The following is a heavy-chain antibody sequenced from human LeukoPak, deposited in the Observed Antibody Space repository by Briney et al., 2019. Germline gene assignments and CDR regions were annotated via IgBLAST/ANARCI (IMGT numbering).Heavy chain of an antibody. D-gene: IGHD6-25*01. V-gene: IGHV3-21*06. CDR2: ISSGSHHK. CDR1: GFTLSRFS. Sequence: GGSLRLSRGRSGFTLSRFSMIWVRQAPGKGLEWVASISSGSHHKYHADSVKGRFTVSGDNDKNSLFLQMNSLRAEDTALYYCSTKLTADSHEASDIWVQGTMVTVSS. J-gene: IGHJ3*02. CDR3: STKLTADSHEASDI.